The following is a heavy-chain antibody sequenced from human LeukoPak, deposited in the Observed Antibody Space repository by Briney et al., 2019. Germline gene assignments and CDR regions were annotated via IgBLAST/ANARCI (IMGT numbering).Heavy chain of an antibody. D-gene: IGHD6-13*01. CDR1: GGSFSGYY. Sequence: AETLSLTCAVYGGSFSGYYWSWIRQPPGKGLEWIGEINHSGSTNYNPSLKSRVTISVDASKNQFSLKLSSVTAADTAVYYCARGSAAGIIFGPSSFDYWGQGTLVTVSS. CDR3: ARGSAAGIIFGPSSFDY. J-gene: IGHJ4*02. V-gene: IGHV4-34*01. CDR2: INHSGST.